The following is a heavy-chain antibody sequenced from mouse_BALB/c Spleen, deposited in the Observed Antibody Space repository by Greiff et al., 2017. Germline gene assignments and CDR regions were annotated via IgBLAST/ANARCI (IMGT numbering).Heavy chain of an antibody. V-gene: IGHV5-6-5*01. CDR3: ARDYGSSYAMDY. CDR1: GFTFSSYA. D-gene: IGHD1-1*01. Sequence: EVKVEESGGGLVKPGGSLKLSCAASGFTFSSYAMSWVRQTPEKRLEWVASISSGGSTYYPDSVKGRFTISRDNARNILYLQMSSLRSEDTAMYYCARDYGSSYAMDYWGQGTSVTVSS. J-gene: IGHJ4*01. CDR2: ISSGGST.